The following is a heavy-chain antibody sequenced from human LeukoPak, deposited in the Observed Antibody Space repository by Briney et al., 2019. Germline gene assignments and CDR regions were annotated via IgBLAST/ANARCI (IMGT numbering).Heavy chain of an antibody. V-gene: IGHV4-4*09. J-gene: IGHJ6*03. CDR1: GGSMSGHY. D-gene: IGHD3-3*01. Sequence: SETLSLTCTVSGGSMSGHYWNWLRQPPGKGLEWIGYFYKGAMTNQNPSLSSRVSMSMDTSKNQHSLTLTPVTAADTAVYYCARPRTILGVVIGRHYIELWGTGTTVTVSS. CDR2: FYKGAMT. CDR3: ARPRTILGVVIGRHYIEL.